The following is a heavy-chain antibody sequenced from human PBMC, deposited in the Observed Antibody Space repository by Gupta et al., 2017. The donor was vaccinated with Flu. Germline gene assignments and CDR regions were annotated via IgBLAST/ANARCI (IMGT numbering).Heavy chain of an antibody. J-gene: IGHJ4*02. CDR2: ISGSGGST. D-gene: IGHD3-10*01. Sequence: SWVRQARGKGLEWVSAISGSGGSTYYADSVKGRFTISRDNSKNTLYLQMNSLRAEETAVYYCAKEAKLLWFGESRGRFDYWGQGPLVTVYS. CDR3: AKEAKLLWFGESRGRFDY. V-gene: IGHV3-23*01.